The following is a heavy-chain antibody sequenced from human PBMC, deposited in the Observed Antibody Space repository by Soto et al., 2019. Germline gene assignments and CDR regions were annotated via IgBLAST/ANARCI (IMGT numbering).Heavy chain of an antibody. V-gene: IGHV3-23*01. CDR2: ISASGSNT. J-gene: IGHJ4*02. D-gene: IGHD3-22*01. Sequence: GGSLRLSCAASGFTFRSYAMSWARQAPGKGLEWVSAISASGSNTYYADSVKGRFTISRDNSKNTLFLQINSLRAEDTAVYYCAKGGYYFESSGFSFDYWGLGTLVTVSS. CDR3: AKGGYYFESSGFSFDY. CDR1: GFTFRSYA.